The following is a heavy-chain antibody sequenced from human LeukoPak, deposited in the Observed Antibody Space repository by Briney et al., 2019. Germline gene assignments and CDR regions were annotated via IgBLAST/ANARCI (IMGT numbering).Heavy chain of an antibody. Sequence: SETLSLTCAVYGGSFSGYYWSWIRQPPGKGREWIGYIYYSGSTNYNPSLKSRVTISVATSKNQFSLKLSSVTAADTAVYYCAGTYYDSSGLPGYWGQGTLVTVSS. V-gene: IGHV4-59*01. CDR1: GGSFSGYY. CDR3: AGTYYDSSGLPGY. CDR2: IYYSGST. J-gene: IGHJ4*02. D-gene: IGHD3-22*01.